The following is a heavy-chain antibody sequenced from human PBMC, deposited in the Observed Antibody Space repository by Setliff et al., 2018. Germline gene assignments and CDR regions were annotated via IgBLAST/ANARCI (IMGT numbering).Heavy chain of an antibody. CDR3: TRDQDYYGMDV. Sequence: PGGSLRLSCAASGFSFSSHWMHWVRHAPGKGLVWVSRINSDGSSTSYADSVKGRFTISRDNTRNSLYLQMNSLRGEDTAVYHCTRDQDYYGMDVWGQGTTVTVSS. CDR2: INSDGSST. J-gene: IGHJ6*02. CDR1: GFSFSSHW. V-gene: IGHV3-74*01.